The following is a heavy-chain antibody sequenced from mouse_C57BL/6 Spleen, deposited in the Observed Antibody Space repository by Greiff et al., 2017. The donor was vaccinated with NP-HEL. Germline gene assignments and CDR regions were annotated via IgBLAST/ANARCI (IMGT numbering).Heavy chain of an antibody. Sequence: QVQLQQPGAELVKPGASVKMSCKASGYTFTSYWITWVKQRPGQGLEWIGDIYPGSGSTNYNEKFKSKATLTVDTSSSTAYMQLSSLTSEDSAVYYCARSSPYDYDVASFAYWGQGTLVTVSA. D-gene: IGHD2-4*01. CDR3: ARSSPYDYDVASFAY. CDR2: IYPGSGST. CDR1: GYTFTSYW. V-gene: IGHV1-55*01. J-gene: IGHJ3*01.